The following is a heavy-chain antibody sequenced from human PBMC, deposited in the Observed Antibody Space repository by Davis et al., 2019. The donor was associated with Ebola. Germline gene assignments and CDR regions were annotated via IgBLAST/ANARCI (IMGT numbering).Heavy chain of an antibody. D-gene: IGHD4-17*01. CDR3: ARDRIYGDYVDFDY. J-gene: IGHJ4*02. V-gene: IGHV1-46*01. CDR1: GYTFTSYD. CDR2: INPSGGST. Sequence: AASVKVSCKASGYTFTSYDINRVRQAPGEGLEWLGIINPSGGSTSYAQKFQGRVTMTRDTSTTTVYMELSSLRSEDTAVYYCARDRIYGDYVDFDYWGQGTLVTVSS.